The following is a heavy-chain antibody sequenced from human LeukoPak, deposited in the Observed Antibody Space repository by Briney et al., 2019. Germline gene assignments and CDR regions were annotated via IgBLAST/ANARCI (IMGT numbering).Heavy chain of an antibody. CDR1: GYTFTDYY. CDR2: INPNSGGT. J-gene: IGHJ4*02. D-gene: IGHD4-17*01. Sequence: ASVKVSCKASGYTFTDYYMHWVRQAPGQGLEWMGWINPNSGGTNYAQKFQGRVTVSRDTSISTAYMELSRLRSDDTAVYYCARVVTRWENLNYGEKDYWGQGTLVTVSS. V-gene: IGHV1-2*02. CDR3: ARVVTRWENLNYGEKDY.